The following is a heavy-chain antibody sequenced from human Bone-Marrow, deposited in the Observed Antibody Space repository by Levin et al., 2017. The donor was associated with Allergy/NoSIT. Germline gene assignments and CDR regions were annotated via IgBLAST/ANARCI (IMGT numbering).Heavy chain of an antibody. CDR2: INSDGSRV. Sequence: GGSLRLSCAASGFTFNTYWMHWVRQAPGEGLVWVSRINSDGSRVSYADSVKGRFTISRDNAKSTLYLQMDSLRAEDTAVYYCSRDEVDYYGSGHEDYYYGMDVWGQGTTVTVSS. D-gene: IGHD3-10*01. J-gene: IGHJ6*02. CDR3: SRDEVDYYGSGHEDYYYGMDV. V-gene: IGHV3-74*01. CDR1: GFTFNTYW.